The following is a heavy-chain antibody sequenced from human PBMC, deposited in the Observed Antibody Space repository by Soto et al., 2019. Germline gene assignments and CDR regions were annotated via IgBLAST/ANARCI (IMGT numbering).Heavy chain of an antibody. CDR1: GFTFSSYA. CDR2: ISYDGSNK. V-gene: IGHV3-30-3*01. Sequence: GGSLRLSCAASGFTFSSYAMHWVRQAPGKGLEWVAVISYDGSNKYYADSVKGRFTISRDNSKNTLYLQMNSLRAEDTAVYYCARDPSANYYDSGFDYWGQGTLVTVSS. CDR3: ARDPSANYYDSGFDY. D-gene: IGHD3-22*01. J-gene: IGHJ4*02.